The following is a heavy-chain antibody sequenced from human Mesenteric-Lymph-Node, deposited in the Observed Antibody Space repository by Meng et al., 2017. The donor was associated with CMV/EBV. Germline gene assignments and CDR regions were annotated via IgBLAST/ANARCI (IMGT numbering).Heavy chain of an antibody. CDR3: AGRLGGNYYYYAMDV. V-gene: IGHV3-7*01. J-gene: IGHJ6*02. CDR1: GFTFSSYW. D-gene: IGHD3-3*01. CDR2: IKQDGSEK. Sequence: GESLKISCAASGFTFSSYWMSWVRQAPGKGLEWVANIKQDGSEKYYVDSVKGRFTISRDNAKNSLYLQMNSLRAEDTAVYYCAGRLGGNYYYYAMDVWGQGTTVTVSS.